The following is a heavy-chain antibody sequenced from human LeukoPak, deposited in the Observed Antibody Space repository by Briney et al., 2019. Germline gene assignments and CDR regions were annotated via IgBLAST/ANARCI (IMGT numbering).Heavy chain of an antibody. J-gene: IGHJ4*02. CDR2: ISSSSSTI. D-gene: IGHD2-15*01. V-gene: IGHV3-48*01. CDR3: ARDVRGYCSGGSCLPGY. Sequence: GGSLRLSCAASGFTFSSYSMNWVRQAPGKGLEWVSYISSSSSTIYYADSVKGRFTISRDIAKNSLYLQMNSLRAEDTAVYYCARDVRGYCSGGSCLPGYWGQGTLVTVSS. CDR1: GFTFSSYS.